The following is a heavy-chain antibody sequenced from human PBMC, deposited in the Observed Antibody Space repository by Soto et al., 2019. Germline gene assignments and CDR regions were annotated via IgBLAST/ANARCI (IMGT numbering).Heavy chain of an antibody. Sequence: EVQLLESGGGVVQPGGSLRLSCVASGFNFKKFAMAWVRQAPGEGLEWVSGISCCGGSTSYADSVKGRFSIARDDSKNTRSLQMNSLRVEDTAQYYCAKAHGEQWLVPHLDNWGQGTLVTVS. V-gene: IGHV3-23*01. J-gene: IGHJ4*02. CDR3: AKAHGEQWLVPHLDN. CDR2: ISCCGGST. D-gene: IGHD6-19*01. CDR1: GFNFKKFA.